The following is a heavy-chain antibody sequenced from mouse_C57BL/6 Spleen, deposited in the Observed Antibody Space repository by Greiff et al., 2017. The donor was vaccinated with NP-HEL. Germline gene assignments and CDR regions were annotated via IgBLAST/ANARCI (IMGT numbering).Heavy chain of an antibody. CDR3: TLSNYAMDY. D-gene: IGHD2-5*01. CDR1: GFTFSNYW. Sequence: EVKVEESGGGLVQPGGSMKLSCVASGFTFSNYWMNWVRQSPEKGLEWVAQIRLKSDNYATHYAESVKGRFTISRDDSKSSVYLQMNNLRAEDTGIYYCTLSNYAMDYWGQGTTLTVSS. CDR2: IRLKSDNYAT. J-gene: IGHJ2*01. V-gene: IGHV6-3*01.